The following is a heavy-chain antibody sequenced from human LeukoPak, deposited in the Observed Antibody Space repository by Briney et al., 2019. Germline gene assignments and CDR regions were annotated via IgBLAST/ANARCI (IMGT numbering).Heavy chain of an antibody. CDR2: ISSSSSYI. V-gene: IGHV3-21*01. CDR3: ARSYCSRGSCYEIDY. CDR1: GFTFSSYS. D-gene: IGHD2-15*01. J-gene: IGHJ4*02. Sequence: GGSLRLSCAASGFTFSSYSMNWVRQAPGKGLEWVSSISSSSSYIYYADSVNGRFTISRDNAKSSLYLQMNSLRAEDTAVYYCARSYCSRGSCYEIDYWGQGTLVTVFS.